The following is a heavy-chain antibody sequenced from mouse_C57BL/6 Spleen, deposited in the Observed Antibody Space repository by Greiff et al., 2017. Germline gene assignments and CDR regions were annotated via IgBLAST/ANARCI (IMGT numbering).Heavy chain of an antibody. CDR2: IRSKSNNYAT. V-gene: IGHV10-1*01. Sequence: EVQLVESGGGLVQPKGSLKLSCAASGFSFNTYAMNWVRQAPGKGLEWVARIRSKSNNYATYYADSVKDRFTISRDDSESMLYLQMNNLKTEDTAMYYCVRGEYYYAMDYWGQGTSVTVSS. J-gene: IGHJ4*01. CDR3: VRGEYYYAMDY. CDR1: GFSFNTYA.